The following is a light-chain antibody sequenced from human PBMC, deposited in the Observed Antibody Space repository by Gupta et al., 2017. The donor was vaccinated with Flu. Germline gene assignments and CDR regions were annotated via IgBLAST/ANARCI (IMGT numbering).Light chain of an antibody. CDR2: GAS. CDR3: QQYNNWPPYT. J-gene: IGKJ2*01. CDR1: QSVSSN. V-gene: IGKV3-15*01. Sequence: MTQSPATLSVSPGERATLSCRASQSVSSNLAWYQQKPGQAPRLLIYGASTRATGIPARFSGSGSGTEFTLTISSLQSEDFAVYYCQQYNNWPPYTFGQGTKLEIK.